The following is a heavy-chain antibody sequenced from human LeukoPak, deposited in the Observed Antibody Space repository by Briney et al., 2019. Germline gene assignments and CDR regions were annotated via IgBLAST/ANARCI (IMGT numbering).Heavy chain of an antibody. CDR1: GFTVSSNY. CDR2: IYSGGST. J-gene: IGHJ5*02. D-gene: IGHD3-10*01. V-gene: IGHV3-53*01. CDR3: ARVFYGSGGWFDP. Sequence: LTGGSLRLSCAASGFTVSSNYMSWVRQAPGKGLEWVSVIYSGGSTYYADSVKGRFTISRDNSKNTLYLQMNSLRAEDTAVYYCARVFYGSGGWFDPWGQGTLVTVSS.